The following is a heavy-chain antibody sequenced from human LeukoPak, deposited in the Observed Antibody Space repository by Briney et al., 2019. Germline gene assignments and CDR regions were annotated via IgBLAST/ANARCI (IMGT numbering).Heavy chain of an antibody. D-gene: IGHD3-10*01. CDR2: ISSDGSNK. CDR3: AKGQLWFGEFSYFDY. J-gene: IGHJ4*02. CDR1: GFTFSSSG. V-gene: IGHV3-30*18. Sequence: GGSLRLSCAASGFTFSSSGMHWVRQAPGKGLEWVALISSDGSNKYYADPLKGRFTISRDNSENILYLQMNSLRPEDTAVYYCAKGQLWFGEFSYFDYWGQGTLVTVSS.